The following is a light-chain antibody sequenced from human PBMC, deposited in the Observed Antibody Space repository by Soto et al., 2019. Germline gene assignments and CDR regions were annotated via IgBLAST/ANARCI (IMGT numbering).Light chain of an antibody. J-gene: IGKJ1*01. CDR1: QSIDSSF. CDR3: QQYNNWPT. Sequence: EIVLTQSPCTLSLSPGERATLFCRASQSIDSSFLAWYQKKPGQSPRLLISGASKRATGTPDRFSGSGSGTDFSLTISRLEPEDFAVYYCQQYNNWPTFGQGTKVDI. CDR2: GAS. V-gene: IGKV3-20*01.